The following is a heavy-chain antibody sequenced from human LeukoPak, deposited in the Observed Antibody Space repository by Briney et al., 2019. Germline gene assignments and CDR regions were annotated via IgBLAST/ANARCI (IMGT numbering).Heavy chain of an antibody. D-gene: IGHD5-24*01. CDR3: ARLRSLDGYNPYYFDY. J-gene: IGHJ4*02. Sequence: SETLSLTCTVSGGSISSSSYYWGWIRQPPGKGLEWIGSIYYSGSTYYNPSLKSRVTISVDTSKNQFSLKLSSVTAADTAVYYCARLRSLDGYNPYYFDYWGQGTLVTVSS. V-gene: IGHV4-39*01. CDR2: IYYSGST. CDR1: GGSISSSSYY.